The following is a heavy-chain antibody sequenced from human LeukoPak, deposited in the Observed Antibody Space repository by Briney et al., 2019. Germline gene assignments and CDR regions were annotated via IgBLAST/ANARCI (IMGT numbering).Heavy chain of an antibody. CDR3: ASIAVASDAFDI. CDR2: IIPIFGTA. J-gene: IGHJ3*02. V-gene: IGHV1-69*13. CDR1: GGTFSSYA. D-gene: IGHD6-19*01. Sequence: GASVKVSCKASGGTFSSYAISWVRQAPGQGLEWMGGIIPIFGTANYAQKFQGRVTITADESTSTAYMELSSLRSEDTAVYYCASIAVASDAFDIWGQGTMVTVSS.